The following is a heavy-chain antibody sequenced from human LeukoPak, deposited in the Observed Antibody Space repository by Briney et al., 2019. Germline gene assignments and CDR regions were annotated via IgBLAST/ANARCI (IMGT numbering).Heavy chain of an antibody. CDR3: ARDWFGEDRDY. Sequence: SETLSLTCTVSGGSVSSGSYYWSWIRQPPGKGLEWIGYIYYSGSTNYNPSLKSRVTISVDTSKNQFSLKLSSVTAADTAVYYCARDWFGEDRDYWGQGTLVTVSS. V-gene: IGHV4-61*01. CDR2: IYYSGST. CDR1: GGSVSSGSYY. D-gene: IGHD3-10*01. J-gene: IGHJ4*02.